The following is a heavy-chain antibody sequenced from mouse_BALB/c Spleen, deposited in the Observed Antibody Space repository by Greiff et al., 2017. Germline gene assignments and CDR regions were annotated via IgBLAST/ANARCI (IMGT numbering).Heavy chain of an antibody. CDR1: GYTFTSYY. D-gene: IGHD1-1*01. J-gene: IGHJ3*01. Sequence: QVQLQQSGAELVKPGASVKLSCKASGYTFTSYYMYWVKQRPGQGLEWIGEINPSNGGTNFNEKFKSKATLTVDKSSSTAYRQLSSLTSEDSAVYYCTRRDYYGSSYEAWFAYWGQGTLVTVSA. V-gene: IGHV1S81*02. CDR2: INPSNGGT. CDR3: TRRDYYGSSYEAWFAY.